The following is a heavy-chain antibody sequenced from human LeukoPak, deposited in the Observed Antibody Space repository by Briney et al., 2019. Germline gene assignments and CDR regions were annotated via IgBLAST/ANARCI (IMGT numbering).Heavy chain of an antibody. Sequence: GGSLRLSCAASGFTFSSYAMSWVRKAPGKGLEWVSAISGSGGSTYYADSVKGRFTISRDNSKNTLYLQMNSLRAEDTAVYFCEKQAAYDIHQLSFDYWGQGTLVTVSS. CDR2: ISGSGGST. J-gene: IGHJ4*02. V-gene: IGHV3-23*01. CDR1: GFTFSSYA. D-gene: IGHD3-9*01. CDR3: EKQAAYDIHQLSFDY.